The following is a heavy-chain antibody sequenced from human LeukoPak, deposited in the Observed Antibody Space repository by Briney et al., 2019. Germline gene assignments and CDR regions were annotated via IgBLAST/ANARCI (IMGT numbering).Heavy chain of an antibody. J-gene: IGHJ4*02. Sequence: ASVKVSCKASGYTFTGYYMHWVRQAPGQGLEWMGIINPSGGSTEYAQKFLARITVTRDTSTSTVYMELSSLRSEDTAVYYCARDGRPFDYWGQGTLVTVSS. V-gene: IGHV1-46*01. CDR1: GYTFTGYY. CDR2: INPSGGST. CDR3: ARDGRPFDY.